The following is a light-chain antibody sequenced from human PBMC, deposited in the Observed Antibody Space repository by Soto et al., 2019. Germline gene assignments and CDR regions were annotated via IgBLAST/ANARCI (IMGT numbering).Light chain of an antibody. CDR3: QSYDSSLSGVV. Sequence: QSVLTQPPSVSGAPGQRVTISCTGSSSNIGAGYDVHWYQQLPGTAPKLLIYGNSNRPTGVTDRFSGSKSGTSASLAITGLQAEDEADYYCQSYDSSLSGVVSGGGTKLTVL. CDR1: SSNIGAGYD. V-gene: IGLV1-40*01. J-gene: IGLJ2*01. CDR2: GNS.